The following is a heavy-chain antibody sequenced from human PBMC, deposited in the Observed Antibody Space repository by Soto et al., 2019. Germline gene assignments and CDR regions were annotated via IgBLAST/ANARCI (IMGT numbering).Heavy chain of an antibody. V-gene: IGHV1-18*04. J-gene: IGHJ5*02. Sequence: QVQLVQSGAELKKPGASVKVSCKASVYTFTTYDITWVRQAPGQGLEWMGWISGYNGNTKYAQRLQGRVTMTTETSTSTAYMELRSLRSDDTAVYYCARDSTARLAWFDPWGQGTLVIVSS. CDR1: VYTFTTYD. CDR2: ISGYNGNT. CDR3: ARDSTARLAWFDP. D-gene: IGHD6-6*01.